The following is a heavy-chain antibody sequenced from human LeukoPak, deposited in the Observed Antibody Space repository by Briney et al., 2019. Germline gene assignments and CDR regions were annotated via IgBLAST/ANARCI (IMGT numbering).Heavy chain of an antibody. CDR1: GYTFTGYY. CDR3: ARKYDILTGNDNWFDP. Sequence: ASVKVSCKASGYTFTGYYTHWVRQAPGQGLEWMGWINPNSGGTNYAQKFQGRVTMTRDTSISTAYMELSRLRSDDTAVYYCARKYDILTGNDNWFDPWGQGTLVTVSS. CDR2: INPNSGGT. D-gene: IGHD3-9*01. J-gene: IGHJ5*02. V-gene: IGHV1-2*02.